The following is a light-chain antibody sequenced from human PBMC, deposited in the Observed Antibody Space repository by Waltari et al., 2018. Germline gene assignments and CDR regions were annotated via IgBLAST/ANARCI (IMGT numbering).Light chain of an antibody. CDR1: QSITRW. Sequence: DIQMTQSPSTLSASVGDRVTITSRASQSITRWLGWYQQKAGKAPKLLIYKASILESGVPSRFSGGGSGTEFTLTISSLQPDDFATYYCQHYDSYSATFGRGTKVEIK. CDR2: KAS. J-gene: IGKJ4*02. V-gene: IGKV1-5*03. CDR3: QHYDSYSAT.